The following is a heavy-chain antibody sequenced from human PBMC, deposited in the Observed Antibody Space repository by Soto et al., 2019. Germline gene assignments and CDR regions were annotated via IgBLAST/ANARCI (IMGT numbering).Heavy chain of an antibody. V-gene: IGHV3-23*01. CDR2: ISGSGGST. D-gene: IGHD3-10*01. J-gene: IGHJ4*02. Sequence: EVQLLESGGGLVQPGGSLRLSCAASGFTFSSYAMSWVRQAPGKWLEWVSAISGSGGSTYYADSVKGRFTISRDNSKNTLYLQMNSLRAEDTAVYYCANVLLWFGDAGNYWGQGTLVTVSS. CDR1: GFTFSSYA. CDR3: ANVLLWFGDAGNY.